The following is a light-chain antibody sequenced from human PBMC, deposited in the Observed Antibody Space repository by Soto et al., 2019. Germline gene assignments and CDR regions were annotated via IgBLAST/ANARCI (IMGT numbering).Light chain of an antibody. CDR3: SSYTSSSTYV. CDR1: SSDVGGYNY. Sequence: QSVLTQPPSASGSPGQSVAISCTGTSSDVGGYNYVSWYQQHPGKAPKLMIYEVNKRPSGVPDRFSGSKSGNVASLIISGLQAEDEADYYCSSYTSSSTYVFGTGTKVTVL. V-gene: IGLV2-8*01. CDR2: EVN. J-gene: IGLJ1*01.